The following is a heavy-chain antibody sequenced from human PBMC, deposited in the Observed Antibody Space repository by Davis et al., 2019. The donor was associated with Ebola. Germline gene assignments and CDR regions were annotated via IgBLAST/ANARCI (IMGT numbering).Heavy chain of an antibody. D-gene: IGHD4-17*01. J-gene: IGHJ6*02. Sequence: GGSLRLSCAASGFTFSSYAMSWVRQAPGKGLEWVSAISGSGGSTYYADSVKGRFTISRDNSKNTLYLQMNSLRAEDTAVYYCAKDSRGSGGRTTVTYYYYGMDVWGQGTTVTVSS. V-gene: IGHV3-23*01. CDR3: AKDSRGSGGRTTVTYYYYGMDV. CDR2: ISGSGGST. CDR1: GFTFSSYA.